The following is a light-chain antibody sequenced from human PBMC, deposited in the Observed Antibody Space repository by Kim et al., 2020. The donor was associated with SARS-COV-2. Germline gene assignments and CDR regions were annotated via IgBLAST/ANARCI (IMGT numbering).Light chain of an antibody. J-gene: IGLJ3*02. CDR1: SGSIASNY. V-gene: IGLV6-57*01. Sequence: GKTVTISCTRSSGSIASNYVQWYQQRPGSSPTTVIYEDNQRPAGVHDRFSGSIDSSSNSASLTISGLKTEDEADYYCQSYDGSTWVFGGGTKLTVL. CDR3: QSYDGSTWV. CDR2: EDN.